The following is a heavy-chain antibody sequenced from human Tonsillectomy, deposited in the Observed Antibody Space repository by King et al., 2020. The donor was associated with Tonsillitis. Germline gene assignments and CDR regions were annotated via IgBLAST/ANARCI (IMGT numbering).Heavy chain of an antibody. Sequence: VQLVESGGGLVQPGGSLRLSCSASGFSFSSYAMYWVRQAPGMGLKFVSGINSNGRNTYYADSVKGRFTISRDNSKNTLYLQMRSLRAEDTAVYYCVKGAVVALDYWGQGTLVTVSS. CDR3: VKGAVVALDY. D-gene: IGHD2-15*01. CDR1: GFSFSSYA. J-gene: IGHJ4*02. V-gene: IGHV3-64D*06. CDR2: INSNGRNT.